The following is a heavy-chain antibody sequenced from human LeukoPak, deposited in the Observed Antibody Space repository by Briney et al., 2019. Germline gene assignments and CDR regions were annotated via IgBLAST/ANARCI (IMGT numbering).Heavy chain of an antibody. CDR2: ISGSGGST. CDR3: AKRFMALGILTDYDY. V-gene: IGHV3-23*01. Sequence: GGSLRLSCAASGFTFSSYAMSWVRQAPGKGLEWVSAISGSGGSTYYADSVKGRFTISRDNSKNTLYLQMNSLRAEDTAVYYCAKRFMALGILTDYDYWGQGTLVTVSS. D-gene: IGHD3-9*01. J-gene: IGHJ4*02. CDR1: GFTFSSYA.